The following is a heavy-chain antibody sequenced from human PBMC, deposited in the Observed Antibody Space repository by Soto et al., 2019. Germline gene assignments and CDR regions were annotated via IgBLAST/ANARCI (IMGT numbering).Heavy chain of an antibody. V-gene: IGHV3-21*06. CDR1: GFIFTRYS. Sequence: EVQLVESGGGLVKPGGSLRLSWAAAGFIFTRYSMNWFRQAPGKVLEWVSSISSTTNYIYYGDSMKGRFTISRDNAKNSLYLEMNSLRAEDTAVYYCARESEDLTSNFDYWGQGTLVTVSS. CDR2: ISSTTNYI. J-gene: IGHJ4*02. CDR3: ARESEDLTSNFDY.